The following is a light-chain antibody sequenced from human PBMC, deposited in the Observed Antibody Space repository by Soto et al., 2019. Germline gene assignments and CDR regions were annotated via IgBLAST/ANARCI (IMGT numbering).Light chain of an antibody. CDR2: DAS. CDR3: HQRSTWPFT. CDR1: QSISSY. Sequence: EIVLTQSPATLSLSPGERATLSCRASQSISSYLAWYQQKPDQAPRLLIYDASNRATGIPDRFSGSGSGTDFTLTSSILEPEDLAVYYCHQRSTWPFTFGHGTKVDIK. J-gene: IGKJ3*01. V-gene: IGKV3-11*01.